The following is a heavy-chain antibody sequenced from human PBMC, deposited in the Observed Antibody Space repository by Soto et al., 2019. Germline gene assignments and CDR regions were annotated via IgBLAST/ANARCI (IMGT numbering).Heavy chain of an antibody. D-gene: IGHD6-13*01. Sequence: SVKVSCKASGGTFSNYTFNWVRQAPGQGLEWMGRIIPILDIVHYPQNFQDRVSITADKSTSTAYMELSSLTSEDTAIYYCASRRDDGSSWFGRWGQGTPVTVSS. V-gene: IGHV1-69*02. CDR2: IIPILDIV. CDR3: ASRRDDGSSWFGR. CDR1: GGTFSNYT. J-gene: IGHJ4*02.